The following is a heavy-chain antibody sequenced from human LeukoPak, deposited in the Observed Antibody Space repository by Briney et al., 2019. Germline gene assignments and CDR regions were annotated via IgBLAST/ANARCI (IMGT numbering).Heavy chain of an antibody. V-gene: IGHV3-23*01. Sequence: GGSLRLSCAASGFTFSSYGMNWVRQAPGKGLEWISGISPSGGGTYYADSVRGRFTISRDNFKNTLHLQMNSLRAEDTAVYYCARSPNSSGWPRIYDSWGQGAVVTVSS. CDR1: GFTFSSYG. CDR2: ISPSGGGT. J-gene: IGHJ4*02. CDR3: ARSPNSSGWPRIYDS. D-gene: IGHD6-19*01.